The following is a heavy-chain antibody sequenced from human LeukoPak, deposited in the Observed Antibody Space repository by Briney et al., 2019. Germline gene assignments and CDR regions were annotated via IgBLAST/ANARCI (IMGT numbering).Heavy chain of an antibody. Sequence: GGSLRLSCAASGFTFSSFAMTWVRQAPGKGLEWVSTVSGSAGRADYADSVKGRFTISRDNLKNTLYLQMNGLRAEDTAVYYCAKNRGHCVDGVCHNYYYMDVWGRGTTVTVSS. CDR1: GFTFSSFA. V-gene: IGHV3-23*01. J-gene: IGHJ6*03. D-gene: IGHD2-8*02. CDR3: AKNRGHCVDGVCHNYYYMDV. CDR2: VSGSAGRA.